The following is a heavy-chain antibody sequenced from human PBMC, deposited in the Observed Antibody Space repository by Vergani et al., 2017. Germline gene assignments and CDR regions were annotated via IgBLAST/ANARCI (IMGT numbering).Heavy chain of an antibody. J-gene: IGHJ6*02. Sequence: QVQLVESGGGVVQPGGSLRLSCAASGFTFSSYGMHWVRQAPGKGLEWVAFIRYDGSNKYYADSVKGRFTISRDNSKNTLYLQMNRLRAEDTAVYYCAKDLHLEHPVYYYYGMDVWGQGTTVTVSS. CDR3: AKDLHLEHPVYYYYGMDV. V-gene: IGHV3-30*02. CDR1: GFTFSSYG. D-gene: IGHD1-1*01. CDR2: IRYDGSNK.